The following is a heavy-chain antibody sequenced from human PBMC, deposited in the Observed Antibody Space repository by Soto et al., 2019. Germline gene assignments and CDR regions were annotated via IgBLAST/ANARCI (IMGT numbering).Heavy chain of an antibody. CDR2: IRGRGGST. CDR3: AKDLCSGGSCYSCFDY. D-gene: IGHD2-15*01. J-gene: IGHJ4*02. V-gene: IGHV3-23*01. CDR1: GFTFSSYA. Sequence: GGSLRLSCAASGFTFSSYAMSWVRQAPGKGLEWVSAIRGRGGSTYYADSVKGRFTISRDSSKNTLYLQMNSLRAEDTAVYYCAKDLCSGGSCYSCFDYWGQGTLVTVSS.